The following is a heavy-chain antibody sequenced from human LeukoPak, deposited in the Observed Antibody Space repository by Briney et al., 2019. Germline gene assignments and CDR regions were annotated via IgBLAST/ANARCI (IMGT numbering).Heavy chain of an antibody. CDR3: AREGDLYCSSTSCYAYYFDY. CDR1: GYTFTSYG. CDR2: ISAYNGNT. V-gene: IGHV1-18*01. D-gene: IGHD2-2*01. Sequence: ASVKVSCKASGYTFTSYGISWVRQAPGQGLEWMGWISAYNGNTNYAQKLQGRVTMTTDTSTSTAYMELRSLRSDDTAVYYCAREGDLYCSSTSCYAYYFDYWGQGTLVTVSS. J-gene: IGHJ4*02.